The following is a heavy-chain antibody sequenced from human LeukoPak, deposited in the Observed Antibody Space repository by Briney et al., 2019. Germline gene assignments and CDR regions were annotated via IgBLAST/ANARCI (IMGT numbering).Heavy chain of an antibody. CDR3: ARGGNDILTGYYYY. J-gene: IGHJ4*02. Sequence: PGGSLRLSCAGSGFTFSRYEMNWVRQAPGKGLEWVSYISSSGSTIYYADSVKGRFTISRDNAKNSLYLQMNSLRAEDTAVYYCARGGNDILTGYYYYWGQGTLVTVSS. CDR2: ISSSGSTI. CDR1: GFTFSRYE. V-gene: IGHV3-48*03. D-gene: IGHD3-9*01.